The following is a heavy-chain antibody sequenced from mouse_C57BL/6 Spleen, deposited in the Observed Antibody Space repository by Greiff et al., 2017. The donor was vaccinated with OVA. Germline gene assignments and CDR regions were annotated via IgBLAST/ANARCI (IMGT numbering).Heavy chain of an antibody. CDR2: IYPGSGST. V-gene: IGHV1-55*01. CDR3: ARGYYGD. J-gene: IGHJ2*01. D-gene: IGHD1-1*01. Sequence: VQLQQPGAELVKPGASVKMSCKASGYTFTSYWITWVKQRPGQGLEWIGDIYPGSGSTNYTEKFKSKATLTVDTSSSTAYMQLRSLTSADSAVYYCARGYYGDWGQGTTLTVSS. CDR1: GYTFTSYW.